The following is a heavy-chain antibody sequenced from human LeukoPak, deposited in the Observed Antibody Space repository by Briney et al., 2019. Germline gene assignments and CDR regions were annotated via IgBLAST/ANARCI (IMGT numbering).Heavy chain of an antibody. Sequence: GVSLRLSCATSGFNFDRYTIHWVRQAPGKGLEWVSLAGWAGGTTFYSDSVRGRFTISRDSGRKSVYLQMNSLTTDDTAFYFCAKELDTMFFDYWGQGALVTVSS. J-gene: IGHJ4*02. V-gene: IGHV3-43*01. CDR2: AGWAGGTT. CDR3: AKELDTMFFDY. D-gene: IGHD3-10*02. CDR1: GFNFDRYT.